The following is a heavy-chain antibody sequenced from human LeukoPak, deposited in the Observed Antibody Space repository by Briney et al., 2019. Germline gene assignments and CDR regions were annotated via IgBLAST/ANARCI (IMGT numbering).Heavy chain of an antibody. D-gene: IGHD4-17*01. CDR1: GFTFSSYR. V-gene: IGHV3-21*01. J-gene: IGHJ5*02. Sequence: GGSLRLSCAASGFTFSSYRMNWVRRAPRKGLEWVSSISSSSSYIYYADSVKGRFTISRDNSKNTLYLQMNSLRAEDTAVYYCARFYGVPGGWFDPWGQGTLVTVSS. CDR3: ARFYGVPGGWFDP. CDR2: ISSSSSYI.